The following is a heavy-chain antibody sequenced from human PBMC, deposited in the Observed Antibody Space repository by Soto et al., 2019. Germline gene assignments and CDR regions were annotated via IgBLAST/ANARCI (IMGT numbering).Heavy chain of an antibody. D-gene: IGHD4-17*01. V-gene: IGHV3-74*01. CDR3: VTSYGDPPG. CDR1: GFTFSGYW. Sequence: EVQLVESGGGLIQPGGSLRLSCEASGFTFSGYWMYWVRQPPGKGLMWVSRMNGDGSNTAYADSVKGRFSISRDNAKNTLYLQMNGLRVDDTAVYYCVTSYGDPPGWGQGTLVTVSS. J-gene: IGHJ4*02. CDR2: MNGDGSNT.